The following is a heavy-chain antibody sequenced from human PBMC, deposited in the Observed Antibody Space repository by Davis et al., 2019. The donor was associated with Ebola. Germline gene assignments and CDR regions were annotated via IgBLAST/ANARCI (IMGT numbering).Heavy chain of an antibody. V-gene: IGHV1-18*01. D-gene: IGHD3-3*01. Sequence: ASVKVSCKASGYTFTSYAISWVRQAPGQGLEWMGWISGHNANTNYAQNFQGRVTMTTDTSTNTAYMELRSLRSDDTAVYYFARDQEWDYDYWSGFEAAFHIWGQGTMVSVSS. J-gene: IGHJ3*02. CDR3: ARDQEWDYDYWSGFEAAFHI. CDR1: GYTFTSYA. CDR2: ISGHNANT.